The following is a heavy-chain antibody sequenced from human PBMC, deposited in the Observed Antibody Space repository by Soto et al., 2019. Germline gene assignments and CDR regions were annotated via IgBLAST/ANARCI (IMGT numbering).Heavy chain of an antibody. Sequence: QLQLQESGPGLVKPSQTLSLACTVSGGSFSSGGYYWSWIRQLPGKGLEWIGYIYYSGSTYYNPSLKSRYTISLDTSKIQCSLKLSSVTAEDTAVYYCARATSFSGHHGYWGQGTLITDSS. V-gene: IGHV4-31*03. CDR1: GGSFSSGGYY. CDR3: ARATSFSGHHGY. J-gene: IGHJ4*02. D-gene: IGHD1-1*01. CDR2: IYYSGST.